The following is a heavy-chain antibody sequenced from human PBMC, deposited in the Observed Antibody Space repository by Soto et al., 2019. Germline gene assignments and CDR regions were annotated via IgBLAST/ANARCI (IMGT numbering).Heavy chain of an antibody. CDR2: IIPIFGTA. J-gene: IGHJ4*02. CDR3: ARDGGRHSGGIDY. V-gene: IGHV1-69*01. Sequence: QVQLVQSGAEVKKPGSSVKVSCKASGGTFSSYSINWVRQAPGQGLEWMGEIIPIFGTANYAQKFKGRVTITADESTSTAYMGLSSLRSEDTAVYYCARDGGRHSGGIDYWGQGTLVTGSS. CDR1: GGTFSSYS. D-gene: IGHD1-26*01.